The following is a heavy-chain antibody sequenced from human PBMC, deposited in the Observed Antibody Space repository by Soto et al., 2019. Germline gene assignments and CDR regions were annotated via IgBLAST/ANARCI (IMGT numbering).Heavy chain of an antibody. CDR2: ISSGSSTT. D-gene: IGHD6-13*01. Sequence: EVQLVESGGGLVQPGGSLRLSCAASGFTFRRYSMSCVRQAPGKGLEWVSYISSGSSTTYYADSVKGRFTISRDNARNSMHLQMNSLRDEDTAVYYCACLSSSWYQVYWGQGTRVTVSS. V-gene: IGHV3-48*02. CDR1: GFTFRRYS. J-gene: IGHJ4*02. CDR3: ACLSSSWYQVY.